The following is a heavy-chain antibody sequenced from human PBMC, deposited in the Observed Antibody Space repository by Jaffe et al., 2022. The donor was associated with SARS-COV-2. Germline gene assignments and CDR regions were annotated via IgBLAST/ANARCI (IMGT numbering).Heavy chain of an antibody. CDR1: GLTFSDYG. D-gene: IGHD3-16*01. CDR2: IGTSSSNT. V-gene: IGHV3-23*04. J-gene: IGHJ4*02. Sequence: EVQLVESGGGLVEPGGSLRLSCAASGLTFSDYGMYWVRQAPGKGLECVSAIGTSSSNTHYADSVKGRFTISRDNSKNTLYLQMNSLRPEDTAIYYCASTVWAVNNYWGQGTLVTVSS. CDR3: ASTVWAVNNY.